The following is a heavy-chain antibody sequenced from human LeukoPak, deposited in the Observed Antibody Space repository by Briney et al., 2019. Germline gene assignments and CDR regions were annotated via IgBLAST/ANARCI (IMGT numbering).Heavy chain of an antibody. CDR3: ARGYSSGWGSSFAY. CDR2: IYHSGST. D-gene: IGHD6-19*01. V-gene: IGHV4-38-2*01. Sequence: SETLSLTCAVSGYSISSGYYWGWIRQPPGEGLEWIGSIYHSGSTYYNPSLKSRVTISVDTSKNHFSLRLSSVTAADTAVYYCARGYSSGWGSSFAYWGQGTLVTVSS. CDR1: GYSISSGYY. J-gene: IGHJ4*02.